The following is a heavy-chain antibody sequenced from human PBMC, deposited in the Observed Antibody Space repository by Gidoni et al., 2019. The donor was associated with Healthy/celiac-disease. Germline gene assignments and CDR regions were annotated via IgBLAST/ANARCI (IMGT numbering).Heavy chain of an antibody. D-gene: IGHD4-17*01. CDR3: ARETTTVVRGAFDI. CDR2: INPNSGGT. J-gene: IGHJ3*02. CDR1: GYTFTGYY. V-gene: IGHV1-2*02. Sequence: QVQLVPSGAEVKKPGASVKVSCKASGYTFTGYYMHWVRQAPGQGLEWMGWINPNSGGTNYAQKFQGRVTMTRDTSISTAYMELSRLRSDDTAVYDCARETTTVVRGAFDIWGQGTMVTVSS.